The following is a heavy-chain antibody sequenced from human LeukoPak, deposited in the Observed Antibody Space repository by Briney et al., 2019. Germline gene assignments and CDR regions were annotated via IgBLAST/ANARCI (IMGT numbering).Heavy chain of an antibody. V-gene: IGHV3-30*18. J-gene: IGHJ5*01. CDR2: ISYDTSNK. CDR3: AKDYGDFWSAASNWFDS. D-gene: IGHD3-3*01. CDR1: GFTFLTYG. Sequence: PGRSLRLSCVASGFTFLTYGMHWVRQPPGKGLEWVALISYDTSNKYYADSVKGRFTISRDNSKNTLYLQMNSLRPEDTAVYYCAKDYGDFWSAASNWFDSWGQGTLATVSS.